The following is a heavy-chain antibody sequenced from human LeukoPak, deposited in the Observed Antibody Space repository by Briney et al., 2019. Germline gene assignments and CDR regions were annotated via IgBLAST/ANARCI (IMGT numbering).Heavy chain of an antibody. V-gene: IGHV4-39*01. D-gene: IGHD6-19*01. Sequence: PSETLSLTCTVSGGSISSSSYYWGRIPQPPGKGLEWIGSIYYSGSTYYNPSLRSRVTISVDTSKNQFSLKLSSVTAADTAVYYCARDGYSSGWYYFDYWGQGTLVTVSS. CDR3: ARDGYSSGWYYFDY. CDR2: IYYSGST. CDR1: GGSISSSSYY. J-gene: IGHJ4*02.